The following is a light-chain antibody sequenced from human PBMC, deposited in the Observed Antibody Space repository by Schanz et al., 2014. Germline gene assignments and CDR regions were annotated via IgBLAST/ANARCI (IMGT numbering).Light chain of an antibody. CDR3: QQYNNWPLYT. CDR2: DAS. CDR1: QSFSSY. Sequence: EIEMTQSPGTLSLSPGERATLSCRASQSFSSYLAWYQQKPGQAPRLLIYDASTRATGIPARFSGSGSGTEFTLTISSLQSEDFAVYYCQQYNNWPLYTFGQGTKLEIK. V-gene: IGKV3-15*01. J-gene: IGKJ2*01.